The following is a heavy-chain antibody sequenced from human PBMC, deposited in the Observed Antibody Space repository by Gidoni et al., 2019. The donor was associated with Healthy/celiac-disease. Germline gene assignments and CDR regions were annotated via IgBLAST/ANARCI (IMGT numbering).Heavy chain of an antibody. CDR3: AKDGPMYSSGWDESLDY. Sequence: EVQLLESGGGLVQPGGSLRLSCAASGFTFSSYAMSWVRQAPGKGLEWVSAISGSGGSTYYADSVKGRFTISRDNSKNTLYLQMNSLRAEDTAVYYCAKDGPMYSSGWDESLDYWGQGTLVTVSS. V-gene: IGHV3-23*01. D-gene: IGHD6-19*01. CDR2: ISGSGGST. J-gene: IGHJ4*02. CDR1: GFTFSSYA.